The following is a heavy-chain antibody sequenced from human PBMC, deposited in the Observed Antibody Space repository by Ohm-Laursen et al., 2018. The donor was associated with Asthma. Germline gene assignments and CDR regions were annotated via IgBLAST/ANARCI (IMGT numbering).Heavy chain of an antibody. CDR3: ARVTPYSSGWYGLGWFDP. V-gene: IGHV3-30-3*01. D-gene: IGHD6-19*01. J-gene: IGHJ5*02. Sequence: SLRLSCTASGFTFSSYAMHWVRQAPGKGLEWVAVISYDGSNKYYADSVKGRFTISRDNAKNSLYLQMNSLRAEDTAVYYCARVTPYSSGWYGLGWFDPWGQGTLVTVSS. CDR2: ISYDGSNK. CDR1: GFTFSSYA.